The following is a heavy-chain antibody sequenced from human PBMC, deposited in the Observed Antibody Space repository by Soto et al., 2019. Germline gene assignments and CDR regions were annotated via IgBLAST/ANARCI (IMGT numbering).Heavy chain of an antibody. CDR1: GYTFTSYA. Sequence: QVQLVQSGAEVKKPGASVKVSCKASGYTFTSYAMHWVRQAPGQRLEWMGWINAGNGNTKYSQKFQGRVTITRDTSASTAYMELSSLRSEDTAVYYCARDMRITIFGARIYYYYYMDVWGKGTTVTVSS. CDR2: INAGNGNT. J-gene: IGHJ6*03. CDR3: ARDMRITIFGARIYYYYYMDV. D-gene: IGHD3-3*01. V-gene: IGHV1-3*01.